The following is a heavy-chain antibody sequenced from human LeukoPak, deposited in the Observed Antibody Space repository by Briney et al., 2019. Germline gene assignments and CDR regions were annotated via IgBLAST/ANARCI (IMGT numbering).Heavy chain of an antibody. J-gene: IGHJ5*02. Sequence: ASVKVSCKASGYTFTSYDINWVRQATGQGLEWMGWMNPNSGNTGYAQKFQGRVTMTRNTSISTAYMELSSLRSEDTAVYYCARGGTITMARGVYNWFDPWGQGTLVTVSS. CDR2: MNPNSGNT. CDR3: ARGGTITMARGVYNWFDP. D-gene: IGHD3-10*01. V-gene: IGHV1-8*01. CDR1: GYTFTSYD.